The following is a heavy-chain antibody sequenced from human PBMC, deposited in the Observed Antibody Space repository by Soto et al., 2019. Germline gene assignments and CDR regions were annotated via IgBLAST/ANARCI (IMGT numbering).Heavy chain of an antibody. J-gene: IGHJ4*02. CDR3: NSDPWAIFEVGALTSRQFDY. D-gene: IGHD3-3*01. CDR2: IKSKTDGGTA. V-gene: IGHV3-15*01. Sequence: EVQLVESGGGLVKPGGSLSLSCAAPGFTFTNAWMNWVRQAPGTGLEWVGRIKSKTDGGTADYAAPVKGRFTISRDDSKTTLYLQMKSLKTEDTDVYYCNSDPWAIFEVGALTSRQFDYWGQGTLVTVSS. CDR1: GFTFTNAW.